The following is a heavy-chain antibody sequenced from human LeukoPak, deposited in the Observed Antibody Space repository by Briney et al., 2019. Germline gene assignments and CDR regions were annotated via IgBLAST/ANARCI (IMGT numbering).Heavy chain of an antibody. CDR1: GFTFSSYA. D-gene: IGHD3-10*01. Sequence: GGSLRLSCAASGFTFSSYAMSWVRQAPGKGLEWVSAISGSDGSTYYADSVKGRFTISRDNSKNTLYLQMNSLRAEDTALYHCARGITYYYGSGSPTDYWGQGTLVTVSS. CDR2: ISGSDGST. CDR3: ARGITYYYGSGSPTDY. J-gene: IGHJ4*02. V-gene: IGHV3-23*01.